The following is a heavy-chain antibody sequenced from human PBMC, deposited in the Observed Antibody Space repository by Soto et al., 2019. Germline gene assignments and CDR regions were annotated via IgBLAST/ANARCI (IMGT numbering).Heavy chain of an antibody. V-gene: IGHV3-23*01. CDR1: GFTFSSYA. D-gene: IGHD3-10*01. Sequence: PGGSLRLSCAASGFTFSSYAMSWVLQAPGKGLEWVSAISGSGGSTYYADSVKGRFTISRDNSKNTLYLQMNSLRAEDTAVYYCAKDDPRSGSYYRGFDYWGQGTLVTVSS. J-gene: IGHJ4*02. CDR2: ISGSGGST. CDR3: AKDDPRSGSYYRGFDY.